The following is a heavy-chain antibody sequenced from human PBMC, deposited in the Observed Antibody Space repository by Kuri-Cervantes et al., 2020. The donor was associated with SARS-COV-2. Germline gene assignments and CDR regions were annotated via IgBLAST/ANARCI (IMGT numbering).Heavy chain of an antibody. Sequence: ASVKVSCKASGYTFTSYYMHWVRQALGQGLEWMGIINPSGGSTSYAQKFQGRVTMTRDTSTSTVYMELSSLRSEDTAVYYCARDPREYYYDSSGTIRTEESYFDYWGQGTLVTVSS. CDR1: GYTFTSYY. V-gene: IGHV1-46*01. J-gene: IGHJ4*02. D-gene: IGHD3-22*01. CDR3: ARDPREYYYDSSGTIRTEESYFDY. CDR2: INPSGGST.